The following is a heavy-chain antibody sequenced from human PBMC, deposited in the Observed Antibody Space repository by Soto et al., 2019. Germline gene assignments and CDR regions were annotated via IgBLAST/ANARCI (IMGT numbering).Heavy chain of an antibody. CDR2: ISWNSGSI. CDR1: GFTCDDYA. V-gene: IGHV3-9*01. D-gene: IGHD3-10*01. CDR3: AKDIREGWSGEFRGSDY. J-gene: IGHJ4*02. Sequence: FLRLSCAASGFTCDDYARHWVRQAPGKGLEWVSGISWNSGSIGYADSVKGRFTISRDNAKNSLYLQMNSLRTEDTALYYCAKDIREGWSGEFRGSDYWGQGTLVTVSS.